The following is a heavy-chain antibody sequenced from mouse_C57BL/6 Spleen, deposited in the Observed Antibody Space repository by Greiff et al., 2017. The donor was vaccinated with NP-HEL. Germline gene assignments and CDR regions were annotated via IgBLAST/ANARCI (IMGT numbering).Heavy chain of an antibody. Sequence: VKLMESGPELVKPGASVKISCKASGYAFSSSWMNWVKQRPGKGLEWIGRIYPGDGDTNYNGKFKGKATLTADKSSSTAYMQLSSLTSEDSAVYFCALLVTTRGWAWFAYWGQGTLVTVSA. CDR3: ALLVTTRGWAWFAY. CDR1: GYAFSSSW. V-gene: IGHV1-82*01. D-gene: IGHD2-13*01. CDR2: IYPGDGDT. J-gene: IGHJ3*01.